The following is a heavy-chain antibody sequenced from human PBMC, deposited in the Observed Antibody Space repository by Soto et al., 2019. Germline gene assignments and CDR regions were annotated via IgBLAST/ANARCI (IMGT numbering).Heavy chain of an antibody. CDR2: ISYVGSNK. Sequence: QVQLVESGGGVVQPGRSLRLSCAASGFTFSSYAMHWVRQAPGTGLEWVAVISYVGSNKYYADSVKGRFTISRDNSKNTLYLQMNSLRAEDTAVYYCARVSMITFGGADAFDIWGQGTMVTVSS. CDR1: GFTFSSYA. CDR3: ARVSMITFGGADAFDI. D-gene: IGHD3-16*01. V-gene: IGHV3-30-3*01. J-gene: IGHJ3*02.